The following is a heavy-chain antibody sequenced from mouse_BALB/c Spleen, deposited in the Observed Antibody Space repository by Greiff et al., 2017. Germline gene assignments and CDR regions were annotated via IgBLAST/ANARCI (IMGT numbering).Heavy chain of an antibody. J-gene: IGHJ4*01. CDR3: TRSHRDAMDY. Sequence: VKLQQPGAELVKPGASVKMSCKASGYTFTSYWMHWVKQRPGQGLEWIGVIDPSDSYTSYNQKFKGKATLTVDTSSSTAYMQLSSLTSEDSAVYYCTRSHRDAMDYWGQGTSVTVSS. CDR1: GYTFTSYW. V-gene: IGHV1S127*01. D-gene: IGHD2-14*01. CDR2: IDPSDSYT.